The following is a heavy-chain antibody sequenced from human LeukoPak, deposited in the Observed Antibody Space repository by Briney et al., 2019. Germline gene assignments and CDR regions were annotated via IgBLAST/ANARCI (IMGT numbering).Heavy chain of an antibody. CDR1: GFTLGDYA. CDR2: IRSKAYGRTP. V-gene: IGHV3-49*04. Sequence: PGRSLRLSCLPSGFTLGDYATNSVRQAPGRGLEWEGFIRSKAYGRTPDYAAAVKCRFTISRDDSKIIAYLQMNSLKTEDTAVYYCSRINNWWVDYWGQGTLVTVSS. CDR3: SRINNWWVDY. J-gene: IGHJ4*02. D-gene: IGHD1-1*01.